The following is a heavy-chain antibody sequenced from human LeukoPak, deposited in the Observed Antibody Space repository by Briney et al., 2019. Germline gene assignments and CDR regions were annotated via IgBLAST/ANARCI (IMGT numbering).Heavy chain of an antibody. CDR1: GGSISSGSYY. D-gene: IGHD3-10*01. Sequence: SETLSLTCTVSGGSISSGSYYWSWIRQPAGKGLEWIGRIYTSGSTNYNPSLKSRVTISIDTSNNQFSLRLSSVTAADTAVYYCASVPTSGYPYYYYYMDVWGKGTTVTISS. CDR2: IYTSGST. CDR3: ASVPTSGYPYYYYYMDV. J-gene: IGHJ6*03. V-gene: IGHV4-61*02.